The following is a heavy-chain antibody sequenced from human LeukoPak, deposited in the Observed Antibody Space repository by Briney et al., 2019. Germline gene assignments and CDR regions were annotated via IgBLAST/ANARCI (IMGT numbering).Heavy chain of an antibody. V-gene: IGHV4-38-2*02. Sequence: SETLYLTCTVSGYSISSGYYWGWIRQPPGKGLEWIGSIYHSGSTYYNPSLKSRVTISVDTSKNQFSLKLSSVTAADTAVYYCAREVADNGNNDYWGQETLVTVSS. J-gene: IGHJ4*02. CDR2: IYHSGST. CDR3: AREVADNGNNDY. D-gene: IGHD2-8*01. CDR1: GYSISSGYY.